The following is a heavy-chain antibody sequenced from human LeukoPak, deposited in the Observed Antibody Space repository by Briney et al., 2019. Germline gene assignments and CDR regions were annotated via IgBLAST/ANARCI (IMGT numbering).Heavy chain of an antibody. CDR1: GFTFSSYS. Sequence: GGSLRLSCAASGFTFSSYSMNWVRQAPGKGLEWVSSINSSSSYIYYADSVKGRFTISRDNAKNSLYLQMNSLRAEDTAVYYCAREGGIAAAGKVWFDPWGQGTLVTVSS. CDR3: AREGGIAAAGKVWFDP. V-gene: IGHV3-21*01. J-gene: IGHJ5*02. D-gene: IGHD6-13*01. CDR2: INSSSSYI.